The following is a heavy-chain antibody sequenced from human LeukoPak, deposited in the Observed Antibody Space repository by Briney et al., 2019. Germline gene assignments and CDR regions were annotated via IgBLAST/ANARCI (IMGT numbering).Heavy chain of an antibody. Sequence: SETLSLTCAVYGGSFSGYYWSWIRQPPGKGLGWIGEINHSGSTNYNPSLKSRVTISVDTSKNQFSLKLSSVTAADTAVYYCARVAAAGLSNWFDPWGQGTLVTVSS. CDR2: INHSGST. CDR3: ARVAAAGLSNWFDP. D-gene: IGHD6-13*01. CDR1: GGSFSGYY. J-gene: IGHJ5*02. V-gene: IGHV4-34*01.